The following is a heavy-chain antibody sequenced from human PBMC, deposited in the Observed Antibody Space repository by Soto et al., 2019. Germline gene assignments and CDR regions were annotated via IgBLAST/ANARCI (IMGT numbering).Heavy chain of an antibody. V-gene: IGHV4-59*01. CDR2: IYYSGST. CDR3: ARDNGDYGDSGGMDV. Sequence: SETLSLTCTVSGGSISSYYWSWIRQPPGKGLEWIGYIYYSGSTNYNPSLKSRVTISVDTSKNQFSLKLSSVTAADTVVYYCARDNGDYGDSGGMDVWGQGTTVTVSS. CDR1: GGSISSYY. D-gene: IGHD4-17*01. J-gene: IGHJ6*02.